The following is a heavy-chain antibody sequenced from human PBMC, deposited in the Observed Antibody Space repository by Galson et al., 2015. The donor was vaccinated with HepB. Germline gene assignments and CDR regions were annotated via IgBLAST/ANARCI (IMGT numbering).Heavy chain of an antibody. CDR3: ARGPISSSGFYYNYYGMHV. Sequence: SVKVSCKASGYTSSSYDINWVRQATGQGLEWMGWMNPKSGNTGYAQKFQGRVTMTRNTSRSTAYMELSSLRSEDTAVYYCARGPISSSGFYYNYYGMHVWGQGTTVTVSS. D-gene: IGHD6-19*01. V-gene: IGHV1-8*01. J-gene: IGHJ6*02. CDR2: MNPKSGNT. CDR1: GYTSSSYD.